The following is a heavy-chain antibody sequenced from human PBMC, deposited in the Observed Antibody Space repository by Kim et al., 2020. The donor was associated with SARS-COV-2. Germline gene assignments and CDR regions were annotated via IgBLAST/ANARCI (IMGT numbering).Heavy chain of an antibody. CDR3: ARDRLGESEDTNDFDY. V-gene: IGHV3-33*08. J-gene: IGHJ4*02. CDR1: GFTFSTFG. D-gene: IGHD2-21*01. CDR2: IWYDGSNT. Sequence: GGSLRLSCVASGFTFSTFGMHWVRQAPGQGLEWVAVIWYDGSNTYYADSVKGRFTISRDISKNTLYLQMNSLRAEDTAVYYCARDRLGESEDTNDFDYWGQGTLVTVSS.